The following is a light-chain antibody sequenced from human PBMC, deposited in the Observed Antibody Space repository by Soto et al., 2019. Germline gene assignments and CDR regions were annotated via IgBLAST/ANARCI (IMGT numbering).Light chain of an antibody. Sequence: DIQMTQSPSSLSASVGDRVTITCRASQSITTFLNWYQQKPGRAPKLLIYAASNLQSEVPSRFSGGGSGTDFTLAISSLQPEDFATYYCQQSFSNPPTFGPGTTVDIK. V-gene: IGKV1-39*01. CDR3: QQSFSNPPT. CDR1: QSITTF. J-gene: IGKJ3*01. CDR2: AAS.